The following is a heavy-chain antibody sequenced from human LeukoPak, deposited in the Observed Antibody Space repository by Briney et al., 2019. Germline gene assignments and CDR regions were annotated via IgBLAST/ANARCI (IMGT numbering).Heavy chain of an antibody. Sequence: PGGSLRLSCAASGFTFSSYTMNWVRQAPGKGLEWVSSISSSGSYIYYADSVKGRFTISRDNAKNSLYLQMNSLRAEDTAVYYCARHTFYYMDVWGKGTTVTVSS. V-gene: IGHV3-21*01. J-gene: IGHJ6*03. CDR1: GFTFSSYT. D-gene: IGHD2/OR15-2a*01. CDR2: ISSSGSYI. CDR3: ARHTFYYMDV.